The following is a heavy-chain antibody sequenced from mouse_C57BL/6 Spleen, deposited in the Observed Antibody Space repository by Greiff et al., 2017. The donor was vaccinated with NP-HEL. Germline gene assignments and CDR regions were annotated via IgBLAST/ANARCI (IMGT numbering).Heavy chain of an antibody. J-gene: IGHJ1*03. CDR2: IYPGDGDT. CDR3: GGQLRLRGYFDV. D-gene: IGHD3-2*02. V-gene: IGHV1-82*01. CDR1: GYAFSSSW. Sequence: VQLQQSGPELVKPGASVKISCKASGYAFSSSWMNWVKQRPGKGLEWIGRIYPGDGDTNYNGKFKGKATLTADKSSSTAYMQLSSLTSEDSAVYFCGGQLRLRGYFDVWGTGTTVTVSS.